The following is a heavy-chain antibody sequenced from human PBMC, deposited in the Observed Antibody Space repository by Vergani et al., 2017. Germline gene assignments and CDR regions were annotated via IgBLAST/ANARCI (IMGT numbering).Heavy chain of an antibody. J-gene: IGHJ5*02. D-gene: IGHD6-6*01. Sequence: QVQLQQWGAGLLKPSETLSLTCAVYGGSFSGYYWSWIRQPPGKGLEWIGEINHSGSTNYNPSLRSRVTISVDTSKNHFSLKLSSVTAADTAVYYCARLRIAARRWDWFDPWGQGTLVTVSS. CDR2: INHSGST. CDR1: GGSFSGYY. CDR3: ARLRIAARRWDWFDP. V-gene: IGHV4-34*01.